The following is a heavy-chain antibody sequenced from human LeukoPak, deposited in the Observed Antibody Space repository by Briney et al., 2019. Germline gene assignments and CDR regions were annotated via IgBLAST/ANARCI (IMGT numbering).Heavy chain of an antibody. V-gene: IGHV1-18*01. CDR2: ISGYNGNT. J-gene: IGHJ4*02. Sequence: ASVKVSCKASGYTFTRNGISWVRQAPGQGLEWMGWISGYNGNTNYAEKLQGRVTMTIDPFTSAAYMELRSLRSDDTAVYYCARDPVDGYSHFDYWGQGTLVTVSP. CDR3: ARDPVDGYSHFDY. D-gene: IGHD5-24*01. CDR1: GYTFTRNG.